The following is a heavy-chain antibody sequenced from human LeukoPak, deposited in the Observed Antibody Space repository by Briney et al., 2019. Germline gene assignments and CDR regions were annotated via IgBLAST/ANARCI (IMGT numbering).Heavy chain of an antibody. CDR2: INHSGST. J-gene: IGHJ4*02. Sequence: PSETLSLPCAVYGGSFSGYYWSWIRQPPGKGLEWIGEINHSGSTNYNPSLKSRVTISVDTSKNQVSLKLSSVTAADTAVYYCARGQRYSSSWYPFDYWGQGTLVTVSS. D-gene: IGHD6-13*01. CDR1: GGSFSGYY. CDR3: ARGQRYSSSWYPFDY. V-gene: IGHV4-34*01.